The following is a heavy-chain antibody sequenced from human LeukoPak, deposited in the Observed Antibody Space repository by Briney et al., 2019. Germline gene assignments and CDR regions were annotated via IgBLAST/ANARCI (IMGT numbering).Heavy chain of an antibody. D-gene: IGHD3-10*01. CDR3: ARVYPGSGSYYNTYYYYYYMDV. Sequence: SETLSLTCTVSGGSISSYYWSWIRQPAGKGLEWIGRIYTSGSTNYNPSLKSRVTMSVDTSKNQFSLKLSSVTAADTAVYYCARVYPGSGSYYNTYYYYYYMDVWGKGTTVTVSS. CDR1: GGSISSYY. CDR2: IYTSGST. V-gene: IGHV4-4*07. J-gene: IGHJ6*03.